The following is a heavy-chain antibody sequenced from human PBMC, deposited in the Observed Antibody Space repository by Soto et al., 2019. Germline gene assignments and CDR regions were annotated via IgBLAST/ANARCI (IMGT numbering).Heavy chain of an antibody. CDR2: INHSGST. V-gene: IGHV4-34*01. Sequence: PSETLSLTCAVYGRSFSGYYWCWIRQPPGKGLEWIGEINHSGSTNYNPSLKSRVTISVDTSKNQFSLKLSSVTAADTAVYYCARGHSQQLMATTSPYFDYWGQGTLVTVS. CDR3: ARGHSQQLMATTSPYFDY. CDR1: GRSFSGYY. D-gene: IGHD5-12*01. J-gene: IGHJ4*02.